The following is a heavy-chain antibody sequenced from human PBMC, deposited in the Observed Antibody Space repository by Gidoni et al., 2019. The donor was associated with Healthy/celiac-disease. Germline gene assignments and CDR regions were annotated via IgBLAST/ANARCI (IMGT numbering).Heavy chain of an antibody. Sequence: QVQLQESGPGLVKPSETLSLTCTVSGGSISSYYWSWIRQPPGKGLEWIGYIYYSGSTNYNPSLKSRVTISVDTSKNQFSLKLSSVTAADTAVYYCARGVPDYYDSSGYYFDYWGQGTLVTVSS. CDR2: IYYSGST. J-gene: IGHJ4*02. D-gene: IGHD3-22*01. V-gene: IGHV4-59*01. CDR1: GGSISSYY. CDR3: ARGVPDYYDSSGYYFDY.